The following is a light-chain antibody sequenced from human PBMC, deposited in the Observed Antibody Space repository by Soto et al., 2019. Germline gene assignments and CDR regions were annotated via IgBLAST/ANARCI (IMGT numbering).Light chain of an antibody. V-gene: IGLV2-23*02. CDR1: SSDDGSYNL. CDR3: CSFAGSRTPLI. Sequence: QSALTQAASVSGSPGQSISISCTGTSSDDGSYNLVSWYQQHPGKAPKLMIYEVSKRPSGLSNRFSGSKSGNTASLTISGLQAEDEADYYCCSFAGSRTPLIFGTGTKLTVL. CDR2: EVS. J-gene: IGLJ1*01.